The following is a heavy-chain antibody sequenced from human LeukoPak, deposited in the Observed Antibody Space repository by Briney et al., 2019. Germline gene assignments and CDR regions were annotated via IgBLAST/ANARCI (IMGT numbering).Heavy chain of an antibody. D-gene: IGHD6-19*01. J-gene: IGHJ4*02. CDR1: GFTFSSYS. V-gene: IGHV3-21*01. CDR3: ARGDSSGWYVPYYFDY. Sequence: GGSLRLSCAASGFTFSSYSMNWVRQAPGKGLEWVSSISSSSIYIYYADSVKGRFTISRDNAKNSLYLQMNSLRAEDTAVYYCARGDSSGWYVPYYFDYWGQGTLVTVSS. CDR2: ISSSSIYI.